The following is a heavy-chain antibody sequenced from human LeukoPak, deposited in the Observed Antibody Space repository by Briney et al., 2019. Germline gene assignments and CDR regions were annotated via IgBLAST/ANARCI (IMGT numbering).Heavy chain of an antibody. CDR2: IYYSGIT. CDR3: ALFGSWFDP. V-gene: IGHV4-59*01. D-gene: IGHD2-15*01. J-gene: IGHJ5*02. CDR1: GGSISSYY. Sequence: PSETLSLTCTVSGGSISSYYWSWIRQPPGKGLEWIGYIYYSGITNYNPSLKSRVTISVDASKNQFSLKLSSVTAADTAVYYCALFGSWFDPWGQGTLVTVSS.